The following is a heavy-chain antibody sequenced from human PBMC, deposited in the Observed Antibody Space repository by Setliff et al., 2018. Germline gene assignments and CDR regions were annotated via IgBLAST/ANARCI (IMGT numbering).Heavy chain of an antibody. CDR2: INPGGGST. CDR1: GYTFTSHY. J-gene: IGHJ4*02. D-gene: IGHD3-10*01. Sequence: ASVKVSCKASGYTFTSHYMHWVRQAPGQGLEWMGMINPGGGSTTYAQKFQGRVTMTKDTSTSTAYMELSSLRPEDTAAYYCAIDSVVRGFINGDSFDYWGQGTLVTVSS. CDR3: AIDSVVRGFINGDSFDY. V-gene: IGHV1-46*01.